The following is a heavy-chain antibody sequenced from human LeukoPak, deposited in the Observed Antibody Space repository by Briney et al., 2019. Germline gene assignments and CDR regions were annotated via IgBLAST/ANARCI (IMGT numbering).Heavy chain of an antibody. CDR1: GFTFDDYA. CDR2: ISWDGGST. V-gene: IGHV3-43D*03. D-gene: IGHD1-26*01. J-gene: IGHJ4*02. CDR3: AKDIYRGSYYGWLDY. Sequence: GGSLRLSCAASGFTFDDYAMHWVRQAPEKGLEWVSLISWDGGSTYYADSVKGRFTISRDNSKNSLYLQMNSLRAEDTALYYCAKDIYRGSYYGWLDYWGQGTLVTVSS.